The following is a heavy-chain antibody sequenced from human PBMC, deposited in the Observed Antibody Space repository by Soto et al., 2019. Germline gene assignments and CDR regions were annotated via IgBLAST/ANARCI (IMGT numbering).Heavy chain of an antibody. CDR3: ARVYPGTGWPFHYYGMDV. CDR2: IKQDGSEK. Sequence: LRLSCVASEFTFSNYWMSWVRQSPGKGLEWVANIKQDGSEKYYVDSVKGRFTISRDNAENSLYLQMNSLRAEDTALYYCARVYPGTGWPFHYYGMDVWGQGTTVTVSS. CDR1: EFTFSNYW. J-gene: IGHJ6*02. V-gene: IGHV3-7*01. D-gene: IGHD6-25*01.